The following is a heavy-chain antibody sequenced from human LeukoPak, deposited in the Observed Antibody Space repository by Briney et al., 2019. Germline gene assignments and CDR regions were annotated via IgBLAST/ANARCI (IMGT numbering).Heavy chain of an antibody. J-gene: IGHJ5*02. CDR1: GYTFTSYG. Sequence: ASVKVSCKASGYTFTSYGISWVRQAPGQGLEWMGWIIAYNGNTNYAQKLQGRVTMTTDTSTSTAYMELSSLRSEDTAVYYCASDGYRGYNWFDPWGQGTLVTVSS. V-gene: IGHV1-18*01. CDR3: ASDGYRGYNWFDP. CDR2: IIAYNGNT. D-gene: IGHD5-18*01.